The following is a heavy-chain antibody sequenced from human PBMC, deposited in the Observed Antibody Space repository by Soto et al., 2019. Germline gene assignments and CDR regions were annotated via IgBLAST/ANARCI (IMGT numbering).Heavy chain of an antibody. CDR3: ARDSGDSFDY. D-gene: IGHD5-12*01. V-gene: IGHV4-61*01. J-gene: IGHJ4*02. CDR1: GGSVRSGSYY. CDR2: RYYSGST. Sequence: QVQLQESGPGLVKPSETLSLTCTVSGGSVRSGSYYWSWIRQPPGKGLEWIGYRYYSGSTNYNPYLQSRVPLSVDTSKNQFSLKLSSVTDAETGVYYCARDSGDSFDYWGQGTLVSVSS.